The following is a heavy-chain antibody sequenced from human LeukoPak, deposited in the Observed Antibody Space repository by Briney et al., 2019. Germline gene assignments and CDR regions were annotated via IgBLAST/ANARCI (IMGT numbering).Heavy chain of an antibody. J-gene: IGHJ4*02. V-gene: IGHV4-61*02. D-gene: IGHD6-19*01. CDR3: ARAIFGSGWFFDY. CDR2: IYTSGST. Sequence: PSQTLSLTCTVSGGSISSGSYYWSWIRQPAGKGLEWIGRIYTSGSTNYNPSLKSRVTISVDTSKNQFSLKLSSVTAADTAVYYCARAIFGSGWFFDYWGQGTLVTVSS. CDR1: GGSISSGSYY.